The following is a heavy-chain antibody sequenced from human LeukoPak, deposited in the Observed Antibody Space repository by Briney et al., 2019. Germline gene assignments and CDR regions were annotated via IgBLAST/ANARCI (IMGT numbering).Heavy chain of an antibody. J-gene: IGHJ4*02. CDR1: GFTFEDYT. CDR3: AKPFGSISSRSVYFDY. CDR2: ISWDGGST. Sequence: GGSLRLSCAASGFTFEDYTMHWVRQSPGKRPEWVSLISWDGGSTYYADSVKGRFTISRDNSKNSLYLQMNSLRIEDTALYYCAKPFGSISSRSVYFDYWGQGTLVTVSP. D-gene: IGHD3-3*01. V-gene: IGHV3-43*01.